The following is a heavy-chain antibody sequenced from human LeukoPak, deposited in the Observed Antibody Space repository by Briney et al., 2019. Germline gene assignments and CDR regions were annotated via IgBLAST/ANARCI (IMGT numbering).Heavy chain of an antibody. CDR3: ARDQPSLLWFGEFDY. Sequence: GGSLRLSCAASGFTFSSYGMHWVRQAPGKGLEWVAVISYDGSNKYYADSVKGRFTISRDNSKNTLYLQMNSLRAEDTAVYYCARDQPSLLWFGEFDYWGQGTLVTVSS. D-gene: IGHD3-10*01. CDR1: GFTFSSYG. J-gene: IGHJ4*02. V-gene: IGHV3-30*03. CDR2: ISYDGSNK.